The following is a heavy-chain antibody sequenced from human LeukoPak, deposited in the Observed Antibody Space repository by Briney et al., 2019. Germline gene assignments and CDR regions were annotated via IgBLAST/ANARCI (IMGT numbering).Heavy chain of an antibody. CDR2: ISGSGGST. V-gene: IGHV3-23*01. J-gene: IGHJ6*04. Sequence: SGGSLRLSCAASGFTFDDYGMNWVRQAPGKGLEWVSAISGSGGSTYYADSVKGRFTISRDNSKNTLYLQMNSLRAEDTAVYYCAKGGYDILTGYHYGMDVWGKGTTVTVSS. CDR3: AKGGYDILTGYHYGMDV. D-gene: IGHD3-9*01. CDR1: GFTFDDYG.